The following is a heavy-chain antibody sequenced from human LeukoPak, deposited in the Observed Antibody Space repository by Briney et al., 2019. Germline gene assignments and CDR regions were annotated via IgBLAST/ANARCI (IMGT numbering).Heavy chain of an antibody. V-gene: IGHV3-7*01. CDR2: IKQDGSEK. D-gene: IGHD5-18*01. Sequence: GGSLRLSCAASGFTFSSYWMSWVCQAPGKGLEWVANIKQDGSEKYYVDSVKGRFTISRDNAKSSLYLQMNSLRAEDTAVYYCARDLLDTAMVPYYYYYYMDVWGKGTTVTVSS. CDR1: GFTFSSYW. J-gene: IGHJ6*03. CDR3: ARDLLDTAMVPYYYYYYMDV.